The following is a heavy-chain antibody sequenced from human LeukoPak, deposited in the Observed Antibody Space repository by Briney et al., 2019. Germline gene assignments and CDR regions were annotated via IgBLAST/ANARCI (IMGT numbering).Heavy chain of an antibody. CDR1: GFSISTTGVG. CDR2: IYWDDDK. CDR3: AHRPNRYRNGSDTRYFDY. D-gene: IGHD6-25*01. J-gene: IGHJ4*02. V-gene: IGHV2-5*02. Sequence: SGPTLVNPTQTLTLTCTFSGFSISTTGVGLGWIRQAPGKGLEWLVFIYWDDDKCYSPTLKNNLTLTKDPSKNQVVLTMLNMDPVDTATYYCAHRPNRYRNGSDTRYFDYWGQGAPVTVSS.